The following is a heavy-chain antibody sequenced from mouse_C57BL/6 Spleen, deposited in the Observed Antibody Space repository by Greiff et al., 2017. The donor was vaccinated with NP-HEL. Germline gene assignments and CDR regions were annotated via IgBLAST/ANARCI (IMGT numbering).Heavy chain of an antibody. CDR1: GYTFTDHT. CDR2: IYPRDGST. D-gene: IGHD1-1*01. V-gene: IGHV1-78*01. Sequence: QVQLQQSGPELVKPGASVKISCKVSGYTFTDHTIHWMKQRPEQGLEWIGYIYPRDGSTKYNEKFKGKATLTADKSSSTAYMQLNSLTSEDSAVYFCARDYYGSSFFDYWGQGTTLTVSS. J-gene: IGHJ2*01. CDR3: ARDYYGSSFFDY.